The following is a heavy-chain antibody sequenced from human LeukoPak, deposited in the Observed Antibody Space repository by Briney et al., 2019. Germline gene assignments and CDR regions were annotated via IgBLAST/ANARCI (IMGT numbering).Heavy chain of an antibody. CDR3: AKVSTGIAVEALDY. D-gene: IGHD6-19*01. J-gene: IGHJ4*02. Sequence: GGSLRLSCAASGFTFSSYGMHWVRQAPGKGLEWVAVISYDGSNKYYADSVKGRFTISIDNSKNTLYLQMNSLRAEDTAVYYCAKVSTGIAVEALDYWGQGTLVTVSS. CDR2: ISYDGSNK. CDR1: GFTFSSYG. V-gene: IGHV3-30*18.